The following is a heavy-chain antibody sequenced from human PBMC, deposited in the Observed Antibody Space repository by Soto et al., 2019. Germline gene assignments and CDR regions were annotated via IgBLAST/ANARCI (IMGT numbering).Heavy chain of an antibody. CDR3: ARGGHYYGSGSYYFCDY. D-gene: IGHD3-10*01. J-gene: IGHJ4*02. CDR2: ISAYNGNT. Sequence: ASVKVSCKASGYTFTSYGISWVRQAPGQGLEWMGWISAYNGNTNYAQKLQGRVTMTTDTSTSTAYMELRSLRSDDTAVYYCARGGHYYGSGSYYFCDYWGQGTLVTVSS. CDR1: GYTFTSYG. V-gene: IGHV1-18*01.